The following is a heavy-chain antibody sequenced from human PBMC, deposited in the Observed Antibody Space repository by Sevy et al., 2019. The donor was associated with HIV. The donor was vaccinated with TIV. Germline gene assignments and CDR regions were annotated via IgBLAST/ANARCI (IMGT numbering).Heavy chain of an antibody. V-gene: IGHV3-30*18. CDR2: ISHYGINE. D-gene: IGHD1-26*01. Sequence: GGSLRLSCIGSGFSFSYYGIHWVRQSPGKGLDWVALISHYGINEYYADSVKGRFTISRDNSKNTVYLEMNSLRNEDTAVYFCANAYSGSYSHSYLYALDVWGQGTTVTVSS. CDR1: GFSFSYYG. J-gene: IGHJ6*02. CDR3: ANAYSGSYSHSYLYALDV.